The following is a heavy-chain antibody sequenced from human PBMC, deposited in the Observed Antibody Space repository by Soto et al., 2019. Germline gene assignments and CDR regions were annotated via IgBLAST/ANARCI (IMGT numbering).Heavy chain of an antibody. D-gene: IGHD6-6*01. V-gene: IGHV1-2*04. Sequence: QVQLVQSGAEVKKPGASVKVSCKASGYTFTGYYMHWVRQAPGQGLEWMGWINPNSGGTNYAQKCQGWVTMTRDTSISTAYMELSRLRSDDTAVYYCARDSSSGPYYYYGMDVWGQGTTVTVSS. CDR3: ARDSSSGPYYYYGMDV. CDR1: GYTFTGYY. CDR2: INPNSGGT. J-gene: IGHJ6*02.